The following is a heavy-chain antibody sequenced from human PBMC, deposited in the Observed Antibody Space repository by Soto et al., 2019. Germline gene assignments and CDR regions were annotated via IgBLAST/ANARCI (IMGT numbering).Heavy chain of an antibody. Sequence: QVQLVESGGGVVQPGRSLRLSCAASGFTFSSYAMHWVRQAPGKGLEWVAVISYDGSNKYYADSVKGRSTISRDNSKNTLYLQMNSLRAEDTAVYYCIEDMVRGVGNWFDPWGQGTLVTVSS. CDR1: GFTFSSYA. CDR3: IEDMVRGVGNWFDP. V-gene: IGHV3-30-3*01. J-gene: IGHJ5*02. D-gene: IGHD3-10*01. CDR2: ISYDGSNK.